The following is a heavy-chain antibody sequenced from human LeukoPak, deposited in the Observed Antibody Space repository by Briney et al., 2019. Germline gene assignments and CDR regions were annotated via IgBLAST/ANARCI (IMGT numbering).Heavy chain of an antibody. V-gene: IGHV4-59*01. D-gene: IGHD5-12*01. Sequence: PSETLSLTCTVSGGSISSYYWSWIRQPPGKGLGWVGSIYYSGSTNYNPSLQSRVTISVDTSKHQFSLKLSSVTAADTAVYYCARVATVRGYSGYDPDAFDIWGQGTMVTVSS. CDR3: ARVATVRGYSGYDPDAFDI. CDR1: GGSISSYY. J-gene: IGHJ3*02. CDR2: IYYSGST.